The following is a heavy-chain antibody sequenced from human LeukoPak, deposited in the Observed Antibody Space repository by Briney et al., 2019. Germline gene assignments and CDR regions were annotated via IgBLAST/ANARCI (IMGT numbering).Heavy chain of an antibody. CDR3: AKVVWSGYEYDP. Sequence: LSLTCTVSGGSISSGDYYWSWVRQAPGKGLEWVSAISGSGGSTYYVDSVKGRFTISRDNSKNTLYLQMNSLRAEDTAVYYCAKVVWSGYEYDPWGQGTLVTVSS. V-gene: IGHV3-23*01. CDR2: ISGSGGST. CDR1: GGSISSGDYY. D-gene: IGHD3-3*01. J-gene: IGHJ5*02.